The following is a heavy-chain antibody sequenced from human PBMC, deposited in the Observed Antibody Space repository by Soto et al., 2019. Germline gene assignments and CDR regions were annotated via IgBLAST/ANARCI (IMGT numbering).Heavy chain of an antibody. CDR3: ARVGPGAEAWFGP. V-gene: IGHV1-18*04. CDR2: ISLYSDGT. Sequence: SAVFWCPSSYYACTISYMHLVLQAPGQWLEWLGWISLYSDGTNYAQKCQGRVSMTTDTSTTTAYMELRSLRSDDTAVYYCARVGPGAEAWFGPWGQGTLVTVSS. CDR1: YYACTISY. D-gene: IGHD2-2*01. J-gene: IGHJ5*02.